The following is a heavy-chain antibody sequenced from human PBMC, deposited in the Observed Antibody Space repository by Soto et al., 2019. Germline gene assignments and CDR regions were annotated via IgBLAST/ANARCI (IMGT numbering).Heavy chain of an antibody. V-gene: IGHV4-39*01. J-gene: IGHJ6*02. CDR1: GXSISSSSYY. CDR2: IYYSGST. D-gene: IGHD3-3*01. Sequence: LSLTCTVSGXSISSSSYYWGWIRQPPGKGLEWIGSIYYSGSTYYNPSLKSRVTISVDTSKNQFSLKLSSVTAADTAVYYCARYRGDYDFWSGYPWIAYYYYYYGMDVWGQGTTVTVSS. CDR3: ARYRGDYDFWSGYPWIAYYYYYYGMDV.